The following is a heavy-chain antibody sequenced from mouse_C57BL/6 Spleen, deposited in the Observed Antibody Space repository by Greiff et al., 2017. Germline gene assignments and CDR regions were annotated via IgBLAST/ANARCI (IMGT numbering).Heavy chain of an antibody. D-gene: IGHD1-1*01. J-gene: IGHJ4*01. CDR1: GFSLTSYG. CDR2: IWGDGST. V-gene: IGHV2-3*01. CDR3: AAQYYGSRAMDY. Sequence: VKLMESGPGLVAPSQSLSITCTVSGFSLTSYGVSWVRQPPGKGLEWLGVIWGDGSTNYHSALISRLSLSKDNSKSQVFLKRNSLQTDDTGTYYGAAQYYGSRAMDYWGQGTSVTVSS.